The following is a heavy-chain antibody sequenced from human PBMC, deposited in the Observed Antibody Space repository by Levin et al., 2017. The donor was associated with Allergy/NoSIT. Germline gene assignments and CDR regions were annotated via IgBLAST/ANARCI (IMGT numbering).Heavy chain of an antibody. V-gene: IGHV3-9*01. D-gene: IGHD5-18*01. Sequence: QAGGSLRLSCAASGFTFDDYAMHWVRQVPGKGLEWVSGISWNSGNIGYADSVKGRFTISRDNAKSSLYLQMNSLRPEDTALYYCAKGYNYAYVHYFDYWGQGTLVTVSS. CDR2: ISWNSGNI. CDR1: GFTFDDYA. J-gene: IGHJ4*02. CDR3: AKGYNYAYVHYFDY.